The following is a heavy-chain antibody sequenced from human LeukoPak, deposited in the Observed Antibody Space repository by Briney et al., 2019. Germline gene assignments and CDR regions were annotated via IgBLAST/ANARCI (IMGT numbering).Heavy chain of an antibody. CDR2: ISDTGELT. V-gene: IGHV3-23*01. CDR3: ARDSDSSTWAFDY. CDR1: GFTFNTHA. J-gene: IGHJ4*02. D-gene: IGHD6-13*01. Sequence: GGSLRLSCAASGFTFNTHALSWVRQAPGKGLEWVAAISDTGELTYSADSVRGRFAISRDNAKNSLFLQLNSLRAEDTAVYYCARDSDSSTWAFDYWGQGTVVTVSS.